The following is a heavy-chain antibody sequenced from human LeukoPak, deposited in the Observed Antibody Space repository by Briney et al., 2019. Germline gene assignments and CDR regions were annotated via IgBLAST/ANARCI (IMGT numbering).Heavy chain of an antibody. CDR1: GGTFSSYA. V-gene: IGHV1-69*13. Sequence: ASVKVSCKASGGTFSSYAISWVRQAPGQGLEWMGGIIPIFGTASYAQKFQGRVTITADESTSTAYMELSSLRSEDTAVYYCARVRGQLERRRAFDIWGQGTMVTVSS. D-gene: IGHD1-1*01. CDR3: ARVRGQLERRRAFDI. CDR2: IIPIFGTA. J-gene: IGHJ3*02.